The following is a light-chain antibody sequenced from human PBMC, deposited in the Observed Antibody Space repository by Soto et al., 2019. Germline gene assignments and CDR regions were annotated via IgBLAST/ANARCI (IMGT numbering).Light chain of an antibody. CDR2: SNN. V-gene: IGLV1-44*01. Sequence: QSVLTQPPSASGTPGQRVTISCSGSSSNIGSNSVNWYQQLPGPAPKLLIYSNNQRPSGVPDRFSGSKSGTSASLAISGLQSEDEADYYCAAWDDSLNGPVFGGGTKLPVL. CDR1: SSNIGSNS. CDR3: AAWDDSLNGPV. J-gene: IGLJ3*02.